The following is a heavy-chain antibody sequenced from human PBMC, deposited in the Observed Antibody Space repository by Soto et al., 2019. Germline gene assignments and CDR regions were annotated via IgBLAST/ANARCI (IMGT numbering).Heavy chain of an antibody. CDR3: AKEQVERHLGLDY. D-gene: IGHD1-1*01. CDR1: GFTFINYA. V-gene: IGHV3-23*01. Sequence: EVQLLESGGGLVQPGGSLTLSCAASGFTFINYAMSWVRQTPGKGLEWISSIDNKDGSTFYADSVKGRFTISRDSSKNTLYLQLNNLRAEDTAIYYCAKEQVERHLGLDYWGQGTLVTVSS. CDR2: IDNKDGST. J-gene: IGHJ4*02.